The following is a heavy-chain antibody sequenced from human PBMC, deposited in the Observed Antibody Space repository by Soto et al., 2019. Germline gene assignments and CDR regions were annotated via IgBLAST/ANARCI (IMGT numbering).Heavy chain of an antibody. CDR3: ARYFLGKRYFDY. D-gene: IGHD1-26*01. J-gene: IGHJ4*02. CDR1: GGSISSYY. Sequence: SETQSLTCTVSGGSISSYYWTWIRQPPGKGLEWIGYIYYSGSTNYNPSLKSRVTISVDTSKNQFSLKLSSVTAADTAVYYCARYFLGKRYFDYWGQGTLVTVSS. V-gene: IGHV4-59*01. CDR2: IYYSGST.